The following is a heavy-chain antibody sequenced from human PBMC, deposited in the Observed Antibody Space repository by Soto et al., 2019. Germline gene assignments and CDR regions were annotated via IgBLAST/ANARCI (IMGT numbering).Heavy chain of an antibody. Sequence: EVQLVESGGGVVRPGGSLRLSCAASGFTVDDYGMSWVREAPGKGLEWVSGINWNGGSTGYADFVKGRFTIARDNANDSVYLQMNRLSDEDTALYYCARARYYYGSGNYRYGMDVWGQLTTVTVSS. J-gene: IGHJ6*02. D-gene: IGHD3-10*01. CDR1: GFTVDDYG. CDR2: INWNGGST. V-gene: IGHV3-20*04. CDR3: ARARYYYGSGNYRYGMDV.